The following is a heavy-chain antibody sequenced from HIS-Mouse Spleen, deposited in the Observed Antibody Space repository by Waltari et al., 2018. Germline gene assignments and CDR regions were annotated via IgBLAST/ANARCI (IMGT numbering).Heavy chain of an antibody. Sequence: QVQLVESGGGVGQPGRSLRLSCAACGLTFRSYAMLWVRQAPGKGLEWVAVISYDGSNKYYADSVKGRFTISRDNSKNTLYLQMNSLRAEDTAVYYCARGGIAARPKAFDIWGQGTMVTVSS. CDR3: ARGGIAARPKAFDI. CDR2: ISYDGSNK. V-gene: IGHV3-30*04. CDR1: GLTFRSYA. J-gene: IGHJ3*02. D-gene: IGHD6-6*01.